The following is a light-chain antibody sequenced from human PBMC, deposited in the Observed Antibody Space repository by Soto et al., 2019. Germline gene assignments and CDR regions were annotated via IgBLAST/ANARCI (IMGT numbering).Light chain of an antibody. J-gene: IGKJ5*01. V-gene: IGKV3D-15*01. CDR2: GAS. Sequence: EIVMTQSPPTLSVSPGERAALSCRASQSIRSNLAWYQQKPGQAPRRLIYGASTRATGIPARFSGSGSGTEFTLTISSLQSEDFAVYYCQQYNNWPAINVGQGTRLEIK. CDR3: QQYNNWPAIN. CDR1: QSIRSN.